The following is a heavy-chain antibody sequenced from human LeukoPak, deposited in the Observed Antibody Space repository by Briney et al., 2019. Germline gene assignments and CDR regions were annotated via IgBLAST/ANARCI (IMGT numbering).Heavy chain of an antibody. J-gene: IGHJ4*02. CDR3: AKDPTSITIFGAPNY. Sequence: PGGSLRLSCAASGFSFTSYAMSWVRQAPGKGLEWVSAISGSGGSTYYADSVKGRFTISRDNSKNTLYLQMNSLRAEDTAVYYCAKDPTSITIFGAPNYWGQGTLVTVSS. V-gene: IGHV3-23*01. CDR1: GFSFTSYA. D-gene: IGHD3-3*01. CDR2: ISGSGGST.